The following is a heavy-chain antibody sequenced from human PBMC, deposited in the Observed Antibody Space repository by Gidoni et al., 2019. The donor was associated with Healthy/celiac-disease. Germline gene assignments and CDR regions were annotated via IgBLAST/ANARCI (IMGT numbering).Heavy chain of an antibody. Sequence: EVQLLESGGGLVQPGGSRRLSCAAAGFTVSSYAMSWVRQAPGKGLAWVSAMSAIGGSTYYAASVKGRFTISRDNSKNTLYLQMNSLRAEDTAVYYCAKVQRASDWNQLYWGQGTLVTVTS. CDR3: AKVQRASDWNQLY. V-gene: IGHV3-23*01. CDR1: GFTVSSYA. J-gene: IGHJ4*02. CDR2: MSAIGGST. D-gene: IGHD1-1*01.